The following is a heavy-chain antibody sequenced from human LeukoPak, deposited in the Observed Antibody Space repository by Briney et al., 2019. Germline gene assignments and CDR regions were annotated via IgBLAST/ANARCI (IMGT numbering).Heavy chain of an antibody. V-gene: IGHV3-48*03. CDR3: ARLSMVRGDSSDY. Sequence: GGSLRLSCAAPGFTLSSYEMTWVRQAPGKGLEWVSYISSSGSTIYYADSVKGRFTISRDNAKNSLYLQMNSLRAEDTAVYYCARLSMVRGDSSDYWGQGTLVTVSS. CDR1: GFTLSSYE. D-gene: IGHD3-10*01. CDR2: ISSSGSTI. J-gene: IGHJ4*02.